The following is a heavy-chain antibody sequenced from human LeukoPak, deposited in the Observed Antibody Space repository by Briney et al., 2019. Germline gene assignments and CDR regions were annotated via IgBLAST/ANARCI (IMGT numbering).Heavy chain of an antibody. CDR2: IYNGGNT. CDR3: ARRAGDYSHPYDY. CDR1: GLTVSSNC. J-gene: IGHJ4*02. V-gene: IGHV3-53*01. D-gene: IGHD3-22*01. Sequence: GGSLRLSCAASGLTVSSNCMSWVRQAPGKGLEWVSFIYNGGNTYYADSVKGRFTISRDNSKNTVHLQMNSLRAEDTAMYYCARRAGDYSHPYDYWGQGTLVTVSS.